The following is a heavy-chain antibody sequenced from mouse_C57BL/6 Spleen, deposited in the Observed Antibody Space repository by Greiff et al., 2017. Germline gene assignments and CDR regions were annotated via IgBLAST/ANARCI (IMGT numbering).Heavy chain of an antibody. CDR2: IDPSDSYT. CDR1: GYTFTSYW. J-gene: IGHJ2*01. V-gene: IGHV1-50*01. CDR3: ACITTVVATDY. D-gene: IGHD1-1*01. Sequence: QVQLKQPGAELVKPGASVKLSCKASGYTFTSYWMQWVKQRPGQGLEWIGEIDPSDSYTNYNQKFKGKATLTVDTSSSTAYMQLSSLTSEDSAVYYCACITTVVATDYWGQGTTLTVSS.